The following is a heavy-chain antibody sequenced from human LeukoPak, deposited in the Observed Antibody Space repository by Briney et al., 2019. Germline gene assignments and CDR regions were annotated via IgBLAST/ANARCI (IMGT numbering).Heavy chain of an antibody. CDR3: ARGGSGSQYFDY. D-gene: IGHD1-26*01. CDR1: GGSISSGDYY. Sequence: SETLSLTCTVSGGSISSGDYYWSWIRQPPGKGLEWIGYIHYSGSSYYNPSLKSRVTISVDTSKNQLSLKLSSVTAADTAVYYCARGGSGSQYFDYWGQGTLVTVSS. J-gene: IGHJ4*02. V-gene: IGHV4-30-4*01. CDR2: IHYSGSS.